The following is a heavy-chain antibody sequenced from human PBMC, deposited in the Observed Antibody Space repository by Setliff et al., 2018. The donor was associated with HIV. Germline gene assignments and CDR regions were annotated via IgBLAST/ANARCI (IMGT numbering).Heavy chain of an antibody. CDR1: GFTFSDYW. CDR3: VTVGDYDSSGYYRY. Sequence: PGGSLRLSCAASGFTFSDYWMTWVRQAPGKGLEWVANIKQDGSEKYCVDSVKGRFTISRDNAKNSLHLQMNSLRAEDTALYYCVTVGDYDSSGYYRYWGQGTLVTVSS. J-gene: IGHJ4*02. V-gene: IGHV3-7*03. CDR2: IKQDGSEK. D-gene: IGHD3-22*01.